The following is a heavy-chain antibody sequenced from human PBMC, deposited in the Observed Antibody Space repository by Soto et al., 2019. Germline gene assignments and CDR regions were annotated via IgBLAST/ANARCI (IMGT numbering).Heavy chain of an antibody. V-gene: IGHV4-4*02. CDR1: GGSISSSSW. Sequence: KTSETLSLTCAVSGGSISSSSWWSWFRQPPGKGLEWIGEIYHSGSTNYNPSLKSRVTISVDKSKNQFSLKLSFVTAADTAVYYCARTMVRGVIAYYGMDVWGQGTTVTVSS. CDR3: ARTMVRGVIAYYGMDV. J-gene: IGHJ6*02. CDR2: IYHSGST. D-gene: IGHD3-10*01.